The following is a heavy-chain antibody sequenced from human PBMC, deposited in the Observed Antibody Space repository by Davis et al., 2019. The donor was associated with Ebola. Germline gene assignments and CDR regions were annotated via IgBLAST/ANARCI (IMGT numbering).Heavy chain of an antibody. V-gene: IGHV1-46*01. CDR1: GYTFTSYY. J-gene: IGHJ4*02. CDR3: ATAHLWFGDY. Sequence: ASVKVSCKASGYTFTSYYMHWVRQVPGQGLEWMGIINPSGGSTSYAQKFQGRVTMTEDTSTDTAYMELSSLRSEDTAVYYCATAHLWFGDYWGQGTLVTVSS. CDR2: INPSGGST. D-gene: IGHD3-10*01.